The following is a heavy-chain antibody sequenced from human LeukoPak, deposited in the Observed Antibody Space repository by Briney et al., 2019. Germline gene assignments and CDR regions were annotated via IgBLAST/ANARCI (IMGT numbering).Heavy chain of an antibody. J-gene: IGHJ3*02. CDR3: ARARDAFDI. Sequence: SETLSLTCTVSGGSISTYYWSWIRQPPGKGLEWIGYIYGSGTTNYNPSVKSRVTISVDMSKTQFSLKLSSVTAADTAVYYCARARDAFDIWGQGTMVTVSS. V-gene: IGHV4-59*12. CDR1: GGSISTYY. CDR2: IYGSGTT.